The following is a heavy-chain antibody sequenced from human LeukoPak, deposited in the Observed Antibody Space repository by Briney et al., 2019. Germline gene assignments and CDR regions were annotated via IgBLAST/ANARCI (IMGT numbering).Heavy chain of an antibody. V-gene: IGHV3-74*01. D-gene: IGHD7-27*01. CDR3: ARSPSYYDY. J-gene: IGHJ4*02. CDR1: GFTFSSYW. Sequence: GGSLRLSCAASGFTFSSYWMHWVRQDPGKGLVWVSRINSDGGITTYADSVKGRFTISRDNAKNTLYLQMDSLRAEDTAIYYCARSPSYYDYWGQGTLVTVSS. CDR2: INSDGGIT.